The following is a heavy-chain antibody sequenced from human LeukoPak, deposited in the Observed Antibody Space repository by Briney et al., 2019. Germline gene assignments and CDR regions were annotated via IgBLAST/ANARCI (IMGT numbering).Heavy chain of an antibody. Sequence: GDSLKISCKGSGYSFTSYWIGWVRQIPGKGLEWMGIIYPGDSDTRYSPSFQGQVTISADKSISTAYLQWSSLKASDTAMYYCASVNYDSSGYLGYWGQGTLVTVSS. D-gene: IGHD3-22*01. CDR3: ASVNYDSSGYLGY. V-gene: IGHV5-51*01. CDR1: GYSFTSYW. CDR2: IYPGDSDT. J-gene: IGHJ4*02.